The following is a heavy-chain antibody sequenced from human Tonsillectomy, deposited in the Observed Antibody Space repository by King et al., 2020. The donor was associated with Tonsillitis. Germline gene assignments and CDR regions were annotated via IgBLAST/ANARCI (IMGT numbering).Heavy chain of an antibody. D-gene: IGHD3-22*01. CDR1: GFTFSSYA. CDR2: ISYDGSNK. Sequence: VQLVESGGGVVQPGRSLRLSCAASGFTFSSYAMHWVRQAPGKGLEWVAVISYDGSNKYYADSVKGRFTISRDNSKNTLYLQMNSLRAEDTAVYYCASGTDVMYYYDSSGYLFDYWGQGTLVTVSS. CDR3: ASGTDVMYYYDSSGYLFDY. V-gene: IGHV3-30*04. J-gene: IGHJ4*02.